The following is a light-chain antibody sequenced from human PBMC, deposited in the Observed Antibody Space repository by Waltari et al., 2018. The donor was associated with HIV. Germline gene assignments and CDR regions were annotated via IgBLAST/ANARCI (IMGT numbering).Light chain of an antibody. V-gene: IGLV1-47*01. Sequence: QSVLTQPPSASGTPGQRVTISCSGSSSNIGSYYVYWYQQLPGTAPKLLIYRNNPRPSGVPDRFSGSKSGTSASLAISGLRSEDEADYYCAAWDGSHVVFCGGTKLTVL. CDR2: RNN. J-gene: IGLJ2*01. CDR3: AAWDGSHVV. CDR1: SSNIGSYY.